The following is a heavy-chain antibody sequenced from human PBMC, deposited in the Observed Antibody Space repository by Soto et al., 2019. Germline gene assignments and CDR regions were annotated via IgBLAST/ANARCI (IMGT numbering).Heavy chain of an antibody. D-gene: IGHD1-26*01. CDR1: CGTFSGYY. J-gene: IGHJ4*02. CDR3: GRTKRYSAVLDY. V-gene: IGHV4-34*01. Sequence: SETLSLTCAVSCGTFSGYYRRWIRQPPGKGLEWIGEINYSGSTNYNPSLKSRGIILVDKVKNQLSLKLSNVTAADKAALYCGRTKRYSAVLDYWGQGTLVTVSS. CDR2: INYSGST.